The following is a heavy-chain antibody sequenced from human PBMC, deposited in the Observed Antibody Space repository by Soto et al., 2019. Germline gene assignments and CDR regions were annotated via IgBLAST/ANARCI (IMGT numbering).Heavy chain of an antibody. CDR1: GGSISNYY. CDR2: FYYSGTT. CDR3: ARQPPGGDDSFDV. J-gene: IGHJ3*01. D-gene: IGHD3-16*01. Sequence: QVQLQESGPGLVKPLETLSLTCAVSGGSISNYYWSWIRQTPGKRLEWIGYFYYSGTTKYNPSLKSRVTISEDPAKNQFSLELTSVTAADTDVYYCARQPPGGDDSFDVWGQGTMVTVSS. V-gene: IGHV4-59*08.